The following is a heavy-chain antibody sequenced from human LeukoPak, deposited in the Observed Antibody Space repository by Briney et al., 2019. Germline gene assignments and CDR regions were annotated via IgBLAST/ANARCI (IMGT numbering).Heavy chain of an antibody. CDR2: IYHSGST. D-gene: IGHD3-22*01. Sequence: SETLSITCAVSGYSISSGYYWGWIRQPPGKGLEWIGSIYHSGSTYYNPSLKSRVTISVDTSKNQFSLKLSSVTAADTAVYYCARPNLGYYFDAFDIWGQGTMVTVSS. CDR1: GYSISSGYY. V-gene: IGHV4-38-2*01. CDR3: ARPNLGYYFDAFDI. J-gene: IGHJ3*02.